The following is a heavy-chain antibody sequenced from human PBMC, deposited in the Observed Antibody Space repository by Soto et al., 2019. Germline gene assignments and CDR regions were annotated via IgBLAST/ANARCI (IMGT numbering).Heavy chain of an antibody. D-gene: IGHD2-15*01. Sequence: PSETLSLTCTVSGGSISSSSYYWGWIRQPPGKGLEWIGSIYYSGSTYYNPSLKSRVTISVDTSKNQFSLKLSSVTAADTAVYYCARHRRWQTFDYWGQGTLVTVSP. CDR2: IYYSGST. CDR1: GGSISSSSYY. J-gene: IGHJ4*02. V-gene: IGHV4-39*01. CDR3: ARHRRWQTFDY.